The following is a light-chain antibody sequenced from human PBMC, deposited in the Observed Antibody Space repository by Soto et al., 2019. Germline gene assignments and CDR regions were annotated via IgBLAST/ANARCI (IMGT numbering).Light chain of an antibody. Sequence: QSALTQSPSGSAAPGQKVTISCSGSSSNIGNNYVSWYQQLPGTAPKLLIFDNNKRPSGIPDRFSGSKSGTSGTLDITGLQTGDEADYYCAPWDGSLPGEVFGGGTKLTVL. CDR1: SSNIGNNY. V-gene: IGLV1-51*01. J-gene: IGLJ2*01. CDR3: APWDGSLPGEV. CDR2: DNN.